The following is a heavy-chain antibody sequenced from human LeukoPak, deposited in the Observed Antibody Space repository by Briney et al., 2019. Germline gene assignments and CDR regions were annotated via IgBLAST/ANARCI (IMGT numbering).Heavy chain of an antibody. CDR3: ARDCTVDTAMANDGTDAFDI. D-gene: IGHD5-18*01. Sequence: GGSLRLSCTASGFTFNNYVMSWVRQAPGKGLEWVSSIKTSGSTDYADSVKGRFTISRDNAKNSLYLQMNSLRAEDTAVYYCARDCTVDTAMANDGTDAFDIWGQGTMVTVSS. CDR2: IKTSGST. V-gene: IGHV3-69-1*01. J-gene: IGHJ3*02. CDR1: GFTFNNYV.